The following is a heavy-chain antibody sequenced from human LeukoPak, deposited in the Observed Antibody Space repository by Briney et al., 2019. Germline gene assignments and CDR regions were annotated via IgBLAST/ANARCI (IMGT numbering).Heavy chain of an antibody. CDR2: VIPIFGTA. J-gene: IGHJ5*02. V-gene: IGHV1-69*06. CDR3: ARGGAVAGNWFDP. CDR1: GGTFSSYA. D-gene: IGHD6-19*01. Sequence: ASVKVSCKASGGTFSSYAISWVRQAPGQGLEWMGGVIPIFGTANYAQKFQGRVTITADKSTSTAYMELSSLRSEDTAVYYCARGGAVAGNWFDPWGQGTLVTVSS.